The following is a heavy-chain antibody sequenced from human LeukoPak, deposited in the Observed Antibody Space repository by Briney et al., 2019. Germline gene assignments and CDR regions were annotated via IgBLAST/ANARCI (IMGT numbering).Heavy chain of an antibody. J-gene: IGHJ6*03. V-gene: IGHV4-39*07. CDR2: IYYSGST. D-gene: IGHD6-6*01. CDR3: ARLSSSPYYYYYYMDV. Sequence: SETLSLTCTVSGGSISSSSYYWGWIRQPPGKGLEWIGSIYYSGSTYYNPSLKSRVTISVDTSKNQFSLKLSSVTAADTAVYYCARLSSSPYYYYYYMDVWGKGTTVTVSS. CDR1: GGSISSSSYY.